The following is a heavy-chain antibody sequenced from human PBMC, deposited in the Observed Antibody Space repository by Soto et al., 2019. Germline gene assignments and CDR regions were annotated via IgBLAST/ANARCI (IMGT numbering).Heavy chain of an antibody. D-gene: IGHD6-13*01. CDR2: FYYSGGT. CDR3: ARRIAAADTHYYDY. Sequence: QVQLHESGPGLVKPSETLSLTCTVSGGSISSGPYYWDWIRQPPGKGLEWIGSFYYSGGTYYNPSLKSRVTISIDTSMNQFSLRLSSVTAADTAVYYCARRIAAADTHYYDYWGQGTLVAVSS. CDR1: GGSISSGPYY. V-gene: IGHV4-39*01. J-gene: IGHJ4*02.